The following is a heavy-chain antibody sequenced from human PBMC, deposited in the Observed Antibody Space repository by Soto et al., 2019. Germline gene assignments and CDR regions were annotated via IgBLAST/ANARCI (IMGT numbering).Heavy chain of an antibody. Sequence: EVQLVESGGGLVQPGRSLRLSCAASGFNFDEYAMHWVRQAPGKGLEWVSGISWKSDYIAYAASVKGRFTISRDDAKHSLYLEMNSLRAEDTALYYCATGVTVACLGYFDYWGQGALVTVSS. J-gene: IGHJ4*02. CDR3: ATGVTVACLGYFDY. V-gene: IGHV3-9*01. CDR1: GFNFDEYA. CDR2: ISWKSDYI. D-gene: IGHD6-19*01.